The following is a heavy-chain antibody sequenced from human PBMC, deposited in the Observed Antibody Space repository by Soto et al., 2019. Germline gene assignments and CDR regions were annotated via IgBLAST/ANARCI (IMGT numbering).Heavy chain of an antibody. CDR3: ARNPDYDFWSGYSQKSYYYYGMDV. V-gene: IGHV1-69*13. CDR1: GGTFSSYA. Sequence: GASVKVSCKASGGTFSSYAISWVRQAPGQGLEWMGGIIPIFGTANYAQKFQGRVTITADESTSTAYMELSSLRSEDTAVYYCARNPDYDFWSGYSQKSYYYYGMDVWGQGTTVTVSS. CDR2: IIPIFGTA. D-gene: IGHD3-3*01. J-gene: IGHJ6*02.